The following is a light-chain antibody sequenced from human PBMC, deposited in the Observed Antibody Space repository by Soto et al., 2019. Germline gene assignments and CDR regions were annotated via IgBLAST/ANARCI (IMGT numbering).Light chain of an antibody. CDR2: RNN. CDR1: SSNIGSNY. V-gene: IGLV1-47*01. Sequence: SVLTQPASASGTPGRRVTISCSGSSSNIGSNYVYWYQQLPGTAPKLLIYRNNQRPSGVPDRFSGSKSGTSASLAISGLRSEDEADYYCAAWDDSLSGYVFGTGTKATVL. CDR3: AAWDDSLSGYV. J-gene: IGLJ1*01.